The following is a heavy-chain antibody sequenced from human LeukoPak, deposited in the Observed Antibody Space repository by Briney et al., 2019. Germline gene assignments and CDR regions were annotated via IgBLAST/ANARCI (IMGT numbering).Heavy chain of an antibody. CDR2: IYPGDSDT. CDR1: GYSFTSYW. V-gene: IGHV5-51*01. Sequence: GESLKISCKGSGYSFTSYWIGWVRQMPGKGLEWMGIIYPGDSDTRYSPSFQGQVTISADKSISTAYLQWSSLKASDTAMYYCARSGYPPYYYYGMDVWGQGNPGHRLL. CDR3: ARSGYPPYYYYGMDV. J-gene: IGHJ6*02. D-gene: IGHD3-3*01.